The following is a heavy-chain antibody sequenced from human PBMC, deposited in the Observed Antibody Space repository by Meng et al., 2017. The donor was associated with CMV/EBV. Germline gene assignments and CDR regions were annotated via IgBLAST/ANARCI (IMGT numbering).Heavy chain of an antibody. CDR1: GFTFSSYS. CDR3: VGGIVVVPAAIHYYYYGMDV. D-gene: IGHD2-2*01. CDR2: ISSSSSYI. J-gene: IGHJ6*02. Sequence: GSLRLSCAASGFTFSSYSMNWVRQAPGKGLEWVSSISSSSSYIYYADSVKGRFTISRDNAKNSLYLQMNSLRAEDTAVYYCVGGIVVVPAAIHYYYYGMDVWGQGTTVTVSS. V-gene: IGHV3-21*01.